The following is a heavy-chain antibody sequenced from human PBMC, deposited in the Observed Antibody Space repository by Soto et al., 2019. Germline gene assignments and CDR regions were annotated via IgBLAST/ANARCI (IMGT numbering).Heavy chain of an antibody. CDR1: GGSISSYY. CDR3: ARWMTTVTTNWYFDL. Sequence: TSETLSLTCTVSGGSISSYYWSWIRQPPGKGLEWIGYIYYSGSTNYNPSLKSRVTISVDTSKNQFSLKLSSVTAADTAVYYCARWMTTVTTNWYFDLWGRGTLVTVSS. V-gene: IGHV4-59*01. D-gene: IGHD4-17*01. CDR2: IYYSGST. J-gene: IGHJ2*01.